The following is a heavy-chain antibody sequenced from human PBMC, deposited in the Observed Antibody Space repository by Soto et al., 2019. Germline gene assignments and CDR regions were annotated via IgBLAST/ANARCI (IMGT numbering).Heavy chain of an antibody. D-gene: IGHD2-2*01. CDR3: ARGVGPVVPAAIDLSWFDP. CDR2: IYHSGST. Sequence: PSETLSLTCAVSGGSISSGGYSWSWIRQPPGKGLEWIGYIYHSGSTYYNPSLKSRVTISVDRSKNQFSLKLSSVTAADTAVYYCARGVGPVVPAAIDLSWFDPWGQGTLVTVSS. V-gene: IGHV4-30-2*01. J-gene: IGHJ5*02. CDR1: GGSISSGGYS.